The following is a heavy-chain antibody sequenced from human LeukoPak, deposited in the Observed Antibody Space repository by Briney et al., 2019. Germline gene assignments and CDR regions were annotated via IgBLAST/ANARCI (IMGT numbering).Heavy chain of an antibody. CDR3: ATPNDGGGYQWGDSFDF. CDR1: GGTSNSHA. V-gene: IGHV1-69*04. J-gene: IGHJ4*02. D-gene: IGHD3-22*01. Sequence: GASVKVSCKASGGTSNSHAISWVRQAPGQGLEWMGRIIPNRETTNYAENFQDRVTLTADKSTNTAYMELTGLTSDDTAVYYCATPNDGGGYQWGDSFDFWGQGTLVTVSS. CDR2: IIPNRETT.